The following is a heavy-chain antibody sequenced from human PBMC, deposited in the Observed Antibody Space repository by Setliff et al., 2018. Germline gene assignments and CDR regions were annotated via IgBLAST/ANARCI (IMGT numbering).Heavy chain of an antibody. Sequence: ASVKVSCKASGYTFVGYYLHWVRQAPGQGLEWMGWINPKTGGTNYAQKFQGRVTTTRDASINTAFMHLSSLKSDDMAVYYCAREPYDYIWGSYRSPYFDHWGQGALVTVSS. CDR2: INPKTGGT. CDR1: GYTFVGYY. V-gene: IGHV1-2*02. CDR3: AREPYDYIWGSYRSPYFDH. J-gene: IGHJ4*02. D-gene: IGHD3-16*02.